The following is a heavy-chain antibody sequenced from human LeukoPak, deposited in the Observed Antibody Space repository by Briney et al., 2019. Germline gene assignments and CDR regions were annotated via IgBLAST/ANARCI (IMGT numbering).Heavy chain of an antibody. D-gene: IGHD2-21*01. V-gene: IGHV3-21*01. CDR1: GFTFSSYS. Sequence: PGGSLRLSRAASGFTFSSYSMNWVRQAPGKGLEWVSFISSSSSYIYYADSVKGRFTISRDNAKNSLYLQMNSLRAEDTAVYYCAKDWEAYCGGDCYSAFDYWARESWSPSPQ. J-gene: IGHJ4*02. CDR3: AKDWEAYCGGDCYSAFDY. CDR2: ISSSSSYI.